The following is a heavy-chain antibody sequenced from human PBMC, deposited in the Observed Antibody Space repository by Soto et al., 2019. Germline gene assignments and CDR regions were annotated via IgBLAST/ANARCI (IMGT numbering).Heavy chain of an antibody. Sequence: QVQLVQSGAEVKKPGSSVKVSCKASGGTFSTYTITWVRQAPGQGLEWMGRIIPIIGIINYAQKFQGRVTITGEKFTGTAYMELTGLISDDTAVYYCAGDPDSHYNDSHASSYPWGQGTLVTVSS. CDR3: AGDPDSHYNDSHASSYP. CDR2: IIPIIGII. V-gene: IGHV1-69*08. CDR1: GGTFSTYT. D-gene: IGHD4-4*01. J-gene: IGHJ5*02.